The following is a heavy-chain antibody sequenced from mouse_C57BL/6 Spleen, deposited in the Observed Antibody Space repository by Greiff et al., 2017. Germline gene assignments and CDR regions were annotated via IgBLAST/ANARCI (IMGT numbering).Heavy chain of an antibody. D-gene: IGHD1-1*01. CDR3: ARKDYGEDY. Sequence: QVQLQQPGAELVKPGASVKLSCKASGYTFTSYWMQWVKQRPGQGLEWIGEIDPSDSYTNYNQKFKGKATLTVDTSSSTTYMQLSSLTSEDSAVYYCARKDYGEDYWGQGTTLTVSS. CDR1: GYTFTSYW. J-gene: IGHJ2*01. CDR2: IDPSDSYT. V-gene: IGHV1-50*01.